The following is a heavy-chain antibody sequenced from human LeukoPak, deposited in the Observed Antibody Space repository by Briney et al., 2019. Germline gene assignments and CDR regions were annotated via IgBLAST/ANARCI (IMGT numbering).Heavy chain of an antibody. J-gene: IGHJ4*02. CDR3: ARYEWDRDRIPYFDC. V-gene: IGHV3-48*03. CDR1: GFTFSSYE. CDR2: IRGGGSTV. Sequence: GGSLILSCAPAGFTFSSYEVNWVRQAPGKGLEWVSSIRGGGSTVYYANSVRGRFTISRGNAKKSLYLQMNSLRAKHTAAYYFARYEWDRDRIPYFDCWGQGTLVTVSS. D-gene: IGHD1-26*01.